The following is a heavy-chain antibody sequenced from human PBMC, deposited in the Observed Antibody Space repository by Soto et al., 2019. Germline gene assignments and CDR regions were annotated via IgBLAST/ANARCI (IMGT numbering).Heavy chain of an antibody. CDR3: ARDSPAARPSSLKTTDLFNYYYGMDV. V-gene: IGHV3-53*02. CDR1: GFTVSSNY. D-gene: IGHD6-6*01. Sequence: EVQLVETGGGLIQPGGSLGLSCAASGFTVSSNYMSWVRQAPGKGLEWVSVIYSGGSTYYADSVKGRFTISRDNSKNTLYLQMNSLRAEDTAVYYCARDSPAARPSSLKTTDLFNYYYGMDVWGQGTTVTVSS. CDR2: IYSGGST. J-gene: IGHJ6*02.